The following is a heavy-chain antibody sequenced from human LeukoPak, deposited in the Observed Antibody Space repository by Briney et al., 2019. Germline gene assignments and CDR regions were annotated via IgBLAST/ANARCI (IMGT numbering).Heavy chain of an antibody. CDR3: AKALIPLVVVAVGFDY. D-gene: IGHD2-15*01. V-gene: IGHV3-23*01. J-gene: IGHJ4*02. CDR2: ISGSGGST. Sequence: GGSLRLSCAASGFTFSSYGMRWVRQAPGKGLEWVSAISGSGGSTYYADSVKGRFTISRDNSKNTLYLQMNSLRAEDTAVYYCAKALIPLVVVAVGFDYWGQGTLVTVPS. CDR1: GFTFSSYG.